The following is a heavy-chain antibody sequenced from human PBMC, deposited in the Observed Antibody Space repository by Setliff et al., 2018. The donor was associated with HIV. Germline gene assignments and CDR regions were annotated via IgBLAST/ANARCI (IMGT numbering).Heavy chain of an antibody. V-gene: IGHV1-2*02. CDR2: INPNNGGT. D-gene: IGHD3-22*01. CDR3: ARGGRDYSESSGYAVPGDYYGMDV. J-gene: IGHJ6*02. Sequence: ASVKVSCKASGYTFTGYYMHWVRQAPGQGLEWMGWINPNNGGTNYAQKFQGRVTMTRDTSISTAYMELSSLRADDMAVYYCARGGRDYSESSGYAVPGDYYGMDVWGQGTTVTVSS. CDR1: GYTFTGYY.